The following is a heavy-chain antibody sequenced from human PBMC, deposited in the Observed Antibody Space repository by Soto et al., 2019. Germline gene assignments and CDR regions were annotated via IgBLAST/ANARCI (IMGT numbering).Heavy chain of an antibody. D-gene: IGHD2-15*01. V-gene: IGHV3-23*01. J-gene: IGHJ4*02. CDR1: RVTFSVFSNYA. CDR3: AKAFRVVVAAAAGTN. CDR2: INSGGDIT. Sequence: SLRLSCAADRVTFSVFSNYAMHWVRPAPGKGLEWVSGINSGGDITYYADSVKGRFTISRDNSKNTLHLQMNSLRAEDTAVYYCAKAFRVVVAAAAGTNWGQGTLVTVSS.